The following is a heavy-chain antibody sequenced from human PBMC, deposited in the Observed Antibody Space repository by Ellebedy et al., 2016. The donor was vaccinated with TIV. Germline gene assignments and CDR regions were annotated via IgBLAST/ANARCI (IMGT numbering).Heavy chain of an antibody. CDR1: GFTITAHG. CDR3: ARGSFAPDY. J-gene: IGHJ4*02. CDR2: LTFDGKNT. D-gene: IGHD2-15*01. Sequence: PGGSLRLSCAASGFTITAHGMTWVRQAPGKGLEWVSSLTFDGKNTFYANSVKGRFTISRDSSKNTLYLQLNSLTPEDTALYYCARGSFAPDYWGRGTLFTVSS. V-gene: IGHV3-23*01.